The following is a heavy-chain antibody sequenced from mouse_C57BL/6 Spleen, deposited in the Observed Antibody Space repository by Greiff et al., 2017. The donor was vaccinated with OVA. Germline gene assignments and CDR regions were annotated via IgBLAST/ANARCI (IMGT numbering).Heavy chain of an antibody. CDR3: ARDGDNFYAMDY. V-gene: IGHV1-82*01. CDR1: GYAFSSSW. D-gene: IGHD2-13*01. Sequence: QVQLQQSGPELVKPGASVKISCTASGYAFSSSWMNWVKQRPGKGLEWIGRIYPGDGDTNYNGKFQGKATLTADKSSSTAYMQLSSLTSEDSAVYFCARDGDNFYAMDYWGQGTSVTVSS. J-gene: IGHJ4*01. CDR2: IYPGDGDT.